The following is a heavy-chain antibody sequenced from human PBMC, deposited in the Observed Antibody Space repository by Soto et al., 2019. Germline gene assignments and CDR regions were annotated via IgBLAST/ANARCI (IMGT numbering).Heavy chain of an antibody. CDR2: INAGNGNT. D-gene: IGHD2-2*02. J-gene: IGHJ4*02. CDR1: GYTFTSYA. V-gene: IGHV1-3*01. Sequence: QVQLVQSGAEVKKPGASVKVSCKASGYTFTSYAMHWVRQAPGQRLEWMGWINAGNGNTKYSQKFQGRVTITRDTSATTAYMALSSLRSAAPAVSYSACSFTVPAAIGYWGQGTLVTVSS. CDR3: ACSFTVPAAIGY.